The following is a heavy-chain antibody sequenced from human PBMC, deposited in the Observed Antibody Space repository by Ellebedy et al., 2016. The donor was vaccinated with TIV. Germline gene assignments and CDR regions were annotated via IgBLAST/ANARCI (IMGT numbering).Heavy chain of an antibody. Sequence: ASVKVSCXASGYTFTSYYMHWVRQAPGQGLEWMGIINPSGGSTSYAQKFQGRVTMTRDTSTSTVYMELSSLRSEDTAVYYCATRIVGATTLGYYYYGMDVWGQGTTVTVSS. V-gene: IGHV1-46*01. CDR3: ATRIVGATTLGYYYYGMDV. D-gene: IGHD1-26*01. J-gene: IGHJ6*02. CDR2: INPSGGST. CDR1: GYTFTSYY.